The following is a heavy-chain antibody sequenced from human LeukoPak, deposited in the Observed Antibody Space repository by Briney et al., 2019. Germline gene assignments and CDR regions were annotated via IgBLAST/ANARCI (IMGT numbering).Heavy chain of an antibody. Sequence: GGSLRLSCAASGFTFSSYWMSWVRQAPGKGLDWVANIRQDGSEKYYVDSVSGRLTISRDNAENSLFLQMNSLRAEDTAVYYCARDLAGPPQEAFDIWGQGTMVTVS. V-gene: IGHV3-7*01. CDR1: GFTFSSYW. CDR3: ARDLAGPPQEAFDI. J-gene: IGHJ3*02. CDR2: IRQDGSEK.